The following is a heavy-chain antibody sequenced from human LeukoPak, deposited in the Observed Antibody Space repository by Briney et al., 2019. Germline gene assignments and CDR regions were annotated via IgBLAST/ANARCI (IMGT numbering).Heavy chain of an antibody. CDR2: IYYSGST. Sequence: SETLSRTCTVSGGSISSSSYYWGWIRQPPGKGLEWIGSIYYSGSTYYNPSLKSRVTISVDTSKNQFSLKLSSVTAADTAVYYCARTEVGATIYWGQGTLVTVSS. CDR3: ARTEVGATIY. V-gene: IGHV4-39*07. D-gene: IGHD1-26*01. J-gene: IGHJ4*02. CDR1: GGSISSSSYY.